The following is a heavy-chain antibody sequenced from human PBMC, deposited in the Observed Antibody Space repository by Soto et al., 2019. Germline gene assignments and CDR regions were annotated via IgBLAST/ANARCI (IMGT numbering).Heavy chain of an antibody. Sequence: PPWKGLEWIGEIYHSGSTNYNPSLKSRVTISVDKSKNQFSLKRSSVTAADTAVYYCASAQYLIRSGYAFDISGQGKMVTVS. CDR3: ASAQYLIRSGYAFDI. D-gene: IGHD3-3*01. CDR2: IYHSGST. J-gene: IGHJ3*02. V-gene: IGHV4-4*02.